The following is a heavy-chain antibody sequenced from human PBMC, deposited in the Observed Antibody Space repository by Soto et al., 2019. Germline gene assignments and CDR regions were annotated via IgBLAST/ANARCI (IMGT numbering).Heavy chain of an antibody. CDR1: GLNFSSSG. CDR3: AKLPGSSGWYVVDY. D-gene: IGHD6-19*01. CDR2: ISGSGGST. J-gene: IGHJ4*02. Sequence: LSCEASGLNFSSSGMTPVRQDSGKGLEWVSAISGSGGSTYYADSVKGRFTISRDNSKNTLYLQMNSLRAEDTAVYYCAKLPGSSGWYVVDYWGQGTLVTVS. V-gene: IGHV3-23*01.